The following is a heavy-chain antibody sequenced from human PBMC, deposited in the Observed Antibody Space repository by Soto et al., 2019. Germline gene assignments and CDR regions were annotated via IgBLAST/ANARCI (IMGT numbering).Heavy chain of an antibody. J-gene: IGHJ6*02. CDR3: ERGSSDRILPVEV. D-gene: IGHD6-25*01. Sequence: SETLSLTCTVSGDSIRNYYWNWIRQTPGKGLEWIGYIYYSGSTSYNPSLASRVSIFIDTSKTSFSLNINYLDAAESGVYLCERGSSDRILPVEVWGRGTTVT. CDR1: GDSIRNYY. CDR2: IYYSGST. V-gene: IGHV4-59*01.